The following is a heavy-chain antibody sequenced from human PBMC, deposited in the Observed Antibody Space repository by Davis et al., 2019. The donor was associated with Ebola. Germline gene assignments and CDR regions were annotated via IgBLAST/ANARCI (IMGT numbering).Heavy chain of an antibody. CDR1: GFTFSSYS. J-gene: IGHJ4*02. V-gene: IGHV3-21*01. CDR3: ARGIEEDY. Sequence: GESLKISCAASGFTFSSYSMNWVRRAPGKGLEWVSSISSSSSYIYYADSVKGRFTISRDNAKNSLYLQMNSLRAEDTAVYYCARGIEEDYWGQGTLVTVSS. CDR2: ISSSSSYI.